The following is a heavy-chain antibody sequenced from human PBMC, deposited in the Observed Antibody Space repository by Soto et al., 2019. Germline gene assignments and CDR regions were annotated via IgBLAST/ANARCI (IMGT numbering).Heavy chain of an antibody. CDR2: IFDSGST. CDR1: DGNIINGGYC. D-gene: IGHD3-3*01. CDR3: ARGAVALPDIWSGYYIFDF. J-gene: IGHJ4*02. Sequence: IISHTYSVSDGNIINGGYCRSRNRPLPGKGLEWIGNIFDSGSTHYNPSLKSRIIISVDTSKSQFSLRLSSVTAADTAVYYCARGAVALPDIWSGYYIFDFWGQGTLVT. V-gene: IGHV4-31*03.